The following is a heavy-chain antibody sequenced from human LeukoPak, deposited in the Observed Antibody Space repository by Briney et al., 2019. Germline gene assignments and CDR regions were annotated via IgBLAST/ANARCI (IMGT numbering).Heavy chain of an antibody. CDR3: ARALNVDIVATLGY. CDR2: IYSGDRT. V-gene: IGHV3-53*01. D-gene: IGHD5-12*01. J-gene: IGHJ4*02. CDR1: GFTVNNNY. Sequence: GGSLRLSCAASGFTVNNNYMSWVRQAPGKGLEWVSVIYSGDRTYYADSVKGRFTISRDNSKNTLYLQMNSLRAEDTAVYYCARALNVDIVATLGYWGQGTLVTVSS.